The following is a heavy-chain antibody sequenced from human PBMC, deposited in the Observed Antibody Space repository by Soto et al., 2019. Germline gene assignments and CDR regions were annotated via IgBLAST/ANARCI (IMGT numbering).Heavy chain of an antibody. CDR3: ARGTIVVVTATTAVDGMDV. J-gene: IGHJ6*02. Sequence: QVQLVQSGAEVKKPGSSVKVSCKASGGTFSSYAISWVRQAPGQGLEWMGGIIPIFGTANYAQKFQGRVTITADESTSKASXELSSLRSEDTAVYYCARGTIVVVTATTAVDGMDVWGQGTTVTVSS. CDR1: GGTFSSYA. V-gene: IGHV1-69*12. CDR2: IIPIFGTA. D-gene: IGHD2-21*02.